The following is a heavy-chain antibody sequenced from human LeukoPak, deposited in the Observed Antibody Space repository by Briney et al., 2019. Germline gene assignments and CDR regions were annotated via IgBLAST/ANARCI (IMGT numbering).Heavy chain of an antibody. CDR2: IYHSGST. Sequence: PSETLSLTCTVSGGSISSYYWSWIRQPAGKGLEWIGEIYHSGSTNYNPSLKSRVTISVDKSKNQFSLKLSSVTAADTAVYYCARVLRYFDWFIIFDIWGQGTMVTVSS. D-gene: IGHD3-9*01. J-gene: IGHJ3*02. CDR3: ARVLRYFDWFIIFDI. V-gene: IGHV4-59*12. CDR1: GGSISSYY.